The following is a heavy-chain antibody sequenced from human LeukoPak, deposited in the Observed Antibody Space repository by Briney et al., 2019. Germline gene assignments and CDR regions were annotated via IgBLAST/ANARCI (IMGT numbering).Heavy chain of an antibody. CDR3: AELGITMIGGV. V-gene: IGHV3-23*03. Sequence: GGTLRLSCAACGFTFSSYGISWVRQAPGMGREWGSVIYSGGSTYYADSVKGRFTISRDNSKNTLYLQMNSLRAEDTAVYYCAELGITMIGGVWGKGTTVTISS. CDR2: IYSGGST. J-gene: IGHJ6*04. CDR1: GFTFSSYG. D-gene: IGHD3-10*02.